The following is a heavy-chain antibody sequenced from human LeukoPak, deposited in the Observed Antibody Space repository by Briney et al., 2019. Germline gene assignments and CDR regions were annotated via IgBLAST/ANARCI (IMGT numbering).Heavy chain of an antibody. CDR3: ARGDDYYDSSGQNRDY. Sequence: GGSLRLSXAASGFTFSSYSMNWVRQAPGKGLEWVSYISSSSTIYYADSVKGRFTISRDNAKNSLYLKMNSLRAEDTAVYYCARGDDYYDSSGQNRDYWGQGTLVTVSS. CDR1: GFTFSSYS. J-gene: IGHJ4*02. CDR2: ISSSSTI. V-gene: IGHV3-48*01. D-gene: IGHD3-22*01.